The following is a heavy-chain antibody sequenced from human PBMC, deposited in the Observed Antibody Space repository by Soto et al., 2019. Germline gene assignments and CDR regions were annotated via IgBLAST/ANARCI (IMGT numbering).Heavy chain of an antibody. V-gene: IGHV3-9*01. CDR3: ARDTIFGVVIDYGMDV. CDR1: GFTFDDYA. J-gene: IGHJ6*02. CDR2: ISWNSGSI. Sequence: GGSLRLSCAASGFTFDDYAMHWVRQAPGKGLEWVSGISWNSGSIGYADSVKGRFTISRDNAKNSLYLQMNSLRAEDTALYYCARDTIFGVVIDYGMDVWGQGTTVTVSS. D-gene: IGHD3-3*01.